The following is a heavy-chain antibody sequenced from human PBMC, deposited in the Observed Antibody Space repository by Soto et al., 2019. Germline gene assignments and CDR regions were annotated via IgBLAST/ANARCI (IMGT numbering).Heavy chain of an antibody. CDR3: AKDYEVVFDS. J-gene: IGHJ4*02. D-gene: IGHD2-15*01. V-gene: IGHV3-30*14. CDR1: GLSFGGSG. Sequence: QVQLVESGGGVVQPERSLRLSCAASGLSFGGSGVHWVRQSPGKGPEWVAFISYDVRNEYYADSVKGRFTISRDNSKNTLYLQMDSLRIEDTAIYYCAKDYEVVFDSWGQGTLVTVSS. CDR2: ISYDVRNE.